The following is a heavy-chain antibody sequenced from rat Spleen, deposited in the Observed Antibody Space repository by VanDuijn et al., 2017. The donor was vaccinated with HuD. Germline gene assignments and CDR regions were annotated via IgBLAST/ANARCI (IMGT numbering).Heavy chain of an antibody. D-gene: IGHD1-10*01. V-gene: IGHV5-29*01. CDR1: GFTFSNYG. Sequence: EVQLVESGGGLVQPGRSLKLSCAASGFTFSNYGMAWVRQAPTKGLEWVATLSYDGTTTYYRDSVKGRFTISRDVAKSTLFLQMDSLRSEDTATYYCARHGIYNNYGWFAYWGQGTLVTVSS. CDR3: ARHGIYNNYGWFAY. CDR2: LSYDGTTT. J-gene: IGHJ3*01.